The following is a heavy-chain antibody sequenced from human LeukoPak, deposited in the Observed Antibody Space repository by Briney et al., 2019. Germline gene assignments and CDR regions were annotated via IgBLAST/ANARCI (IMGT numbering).Heavy chain of an antibody. Sequence: PGGSLRLSCAASGFTFSIYWMSWVRQAPGKGLEWVANIKQDGTKKYYIDSGNGRFTISRDNSKNTLYLQMNSLRAEDTAVYYCARDVGERMAPRLDYWGQGTLVTVSS. J-gene: IGHJ4*02. CDR3: ARDVGERMAPRLDY. CDR2: IKQDGTKK. V-gene: IGHV3-7*01. CDR1: GFTFSIYW. D-gene: IGHD5-24*01.